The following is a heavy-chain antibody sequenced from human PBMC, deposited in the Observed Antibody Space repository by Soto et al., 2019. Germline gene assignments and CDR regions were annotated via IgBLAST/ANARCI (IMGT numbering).Heavy chain of an antibody. D-gene: IGHD6-6*01. CDR1: GFTFSSYR. J-gene: IGHJ6*02. CDR2: IKQGGSEK. V-gene: IGHV3-7*01. Sequence: GVSLRLSCAASGFTFSSYRMSWVRQAPGKGLEWVANIKQGGSEKYYVDSVKGRFTISRDNAKNSLYLQMNSLRAEDTAVYYCARVTGYSSSPVFYYSGKDVWRQVPRGTVSS. CDR3: ARVTGYSSSPVFYYSGKDV.